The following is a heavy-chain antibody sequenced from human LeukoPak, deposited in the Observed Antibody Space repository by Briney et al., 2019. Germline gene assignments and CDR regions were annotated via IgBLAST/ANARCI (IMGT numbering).Heavy chain of an antibody. V-gene: IGHV4-39*02. Sequence: PSETLSLTCTVSGGSISSSSYYWGWIRQPPGKGLEWIGSIYYSGSTYYNPSLKSRVTISVDTSKNQFSLKLSSVTAADTAVYYCTRDVGGAANDFWGQGTLVTVSS. D-gene: IGHD3-16*01. CDR1: GGSISSSSYY. CDR3: TRDVGGAANDF. J-gene: IGHJ4*02. CDR2: IYYSGST.